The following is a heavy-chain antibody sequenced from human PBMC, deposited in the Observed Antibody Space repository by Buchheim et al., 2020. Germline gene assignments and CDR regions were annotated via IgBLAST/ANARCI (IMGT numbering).Heavy chain of an antibody. CDR3: ARDLKAVTTAFDY. V-gene: IGHV1-2*04. D-gene: IGHD4-17*01. CDR2: INPNSGGP. Sequence: QVQLVQSGAEVKKPGASVKVSCKASGYTFTSYYMHWVRQAPGQGLEWMGWINPNSGGPNYAQKFQGWVTMTRDTSISTAYMELSWLRSDDTAVYYCARDLKAVTTAFDYWGQGTL. J-gene: IGHJ4*02. CDR1: GYTFTSYY.